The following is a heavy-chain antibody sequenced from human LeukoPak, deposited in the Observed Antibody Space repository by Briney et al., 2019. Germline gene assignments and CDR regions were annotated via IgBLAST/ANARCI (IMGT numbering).Heavy chain of an antibody. CDR2: INHSGST. J-gene: IGHJ4*02. V-gene: IGHV4-34*01. CDR1: GGSFSGYY. D-gene: IGHD3-22*01. CDR3: AREATGRYYYDSSGYWDY. Sequence: PSETLSLTCAVYGGSFSGYYWSWIRQPPGKGLECIGEINHSGSTNYNPSLKSRVTISVDTSKNQFSLKLSSVTAADTAVYYCAREATGRYYYDSSGYWDYWGQGTLVTVSS.